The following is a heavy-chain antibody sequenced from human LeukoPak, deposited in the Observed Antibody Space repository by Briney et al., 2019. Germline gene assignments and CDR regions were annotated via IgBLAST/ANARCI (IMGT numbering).Heavy chain of an antibody. V-gene: IGHV1-2*02. CDR2: INPNSGGT. CDR1: GYTFTGYF. D-gene: IGHD6-13*01. J-gene: IGHJ4*02. Sequence: ASVKVSCKASGYTFTGYFMHWVRQAPGQGPEWMGWINPNSGGTNYAQKFQGRVTMTRDTSINTTYMELSRLKSDDTAVYYCARDVRRNNSSHIDCWGQGVLVTVSS. CDR3: ARDVRRNNSSHIDC.